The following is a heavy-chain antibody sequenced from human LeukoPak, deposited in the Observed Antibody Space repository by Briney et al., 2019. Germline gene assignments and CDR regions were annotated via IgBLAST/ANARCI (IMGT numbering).Heavy chain of an antibody. CDR3: ARGPSITMVRGGQWYYYMDV. CDR2: INPNSGGT. D-gene: IGHD3-10*01. J-gene: IGHJ6*03. V-gene: IGHV1-2*02. Sequence: GASVKASCKASGYTFTGYYMHWVRQAPGQGLEWVGWINPNSGGTNYAQKFQGRVTMTRDTSISTAYMELSRLRSDDTAVYYCARGPSITMVRGGQWYYYMDVWGKGTTVTISS. CDR1: GYTFTGYY.